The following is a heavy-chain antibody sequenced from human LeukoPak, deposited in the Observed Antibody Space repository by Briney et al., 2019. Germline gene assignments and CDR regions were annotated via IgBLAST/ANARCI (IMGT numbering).Heavy chain of an antibody. CDR1: GGSFSGYY. CDR2: INHSGST. J-gene: IGHJ4*02. D-gene: IGHD3-22*01. CDR3: ARRDDSSGYHKIFDY. V-gene: IGHV4-34*01. Sequence: KPSETLSLTCAVYGGSFSGYYWSWIRQPPGKGLEWIGEINHSGSTNYNPSLKSRVTISVDTSNNQFYLKLSSLTAADTAVYYCARRDDSSGYHKIFDYWGQGTLVTVSS.